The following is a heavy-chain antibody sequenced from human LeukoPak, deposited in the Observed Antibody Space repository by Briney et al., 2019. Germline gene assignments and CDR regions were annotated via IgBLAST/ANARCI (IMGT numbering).Heavy chain of an antibody. J-gene: IGHJ6*03. V-gene: IGHV3-66*02. CDR3: ARDRYTIFGVVTPDMDV. D-gene: IGHD3-3*01. CDR1: GFTVGSNY. CDR2: IYSGGST. Sequence: GGSLRLSCAASGFTVGSNYMSWVRQAPGKGLEWVSVIYSGGSTYYADSVKGRFTISRDNSKNTLYLQMNSLRAEDTAVYYCARDRYTIFGVVTPDMDVWGKGTTVTVSS.